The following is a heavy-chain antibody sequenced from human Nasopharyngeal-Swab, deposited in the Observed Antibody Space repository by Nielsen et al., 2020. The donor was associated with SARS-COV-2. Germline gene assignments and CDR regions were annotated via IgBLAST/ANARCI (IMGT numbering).Heavy chain of an antibody. CDR3: AKGSLGYSYVIDY. Sequence: GGSLRLSCAASGFTFSSYGMHWVRQAPGKGLEWVAVISYDGSNKYYADSVKGRFTISRDNSKNTLYLQMNSLRAEDTAVYYCAKGSLGYSYVIDYWGQGTLATVSS. D-gene: IGHD5-18*01. V-gene: IGHV3-30*18. J-gene: IGHJ4*02. CDR1: GFTFSSYG. CDR2: ISYDGSNK.